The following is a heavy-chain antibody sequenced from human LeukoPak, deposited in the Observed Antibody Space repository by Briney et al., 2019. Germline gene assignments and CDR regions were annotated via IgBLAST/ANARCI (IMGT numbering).Heavy chain of an antibody. J-gene: IGHJ4*02. Sequence: GGSLRLSCAASGFTFSSYAMHWVRQAPGKGLEWVAVISYDGSNKYYADSVKGRFTISRDNSKNTLYLQMNSLRAEDTAVYYCAKALPKPYCSGGSCYRGGPPYYFDYWGQGTLVTVSS. CDR3: AKALPKPYCSGGSCYRGGPPYYFDY. CDR2: ISYDGSNK. CDR1: GFTFSSYA. D-gene: IGHD2-15*01. V-gene: IGHV3-30*04.